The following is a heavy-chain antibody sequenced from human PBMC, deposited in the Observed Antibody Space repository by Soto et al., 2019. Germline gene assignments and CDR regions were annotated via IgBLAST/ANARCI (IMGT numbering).Heavy chain of an antibody. CDR3: ARDETVAPPGPYIYDEGYGIDV. D-gene: IGHD6-19*01. Sequence: PGGSLRLSCPASEFTFSSNAMHWVRQAPGKGLEWVAVISYDGSNKYYADSVKGQFTISRDNSKNTLYLQMNSLRAGGAAVYYVARDETVAPPGPYIYDEGYGIDVWGQGTTVTVSS. J-gene: IGHJ6*02. V-gene: IGHV3-30-3*01. CDR1: EFTFSSNA. CDR2: ISYDGSNK.